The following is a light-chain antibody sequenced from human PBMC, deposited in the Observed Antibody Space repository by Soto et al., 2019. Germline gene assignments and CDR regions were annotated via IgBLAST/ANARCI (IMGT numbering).Light chain of an antibody. Sequence: QSVLTQPPSVSGAPGQRVTMSCTGSSSYIGAGYDVHWYQQLPGTAPKLLIYGNSNRPSGVPDRFSGSKSGTSASLAITGLQAEDEADYYCQSYDSSLSGSVFGGGTKLTVL. J-gene: IGLJ3*02. CDR1: SSYIGAGYD. CDR2: GNS. V-gene: IGLV1-40*01. CDR3: QSYDSSLSGSV.